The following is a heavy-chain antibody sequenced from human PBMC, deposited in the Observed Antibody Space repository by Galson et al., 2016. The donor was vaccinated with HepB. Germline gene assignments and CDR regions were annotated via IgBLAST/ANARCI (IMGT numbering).Heavy chain of an antibody. V-gene: IGHV6-1*01. J-gene: IGHJ5*02. D-gene: IGHD2-15*01. CDR3: ARAASGRGDWFDP. CDR1: GDSVSNNSAA. Sequence: AISGDSVSNNSAAWNWIRQSPSRGLEWLGRTFYRSKWYYEYGASVKGRITINADTSKNQFSLQLNSVTPEDTASYYCARAASGRGDWFDPWGRETLVTVSS. CDR2: TFYRSKWYY.